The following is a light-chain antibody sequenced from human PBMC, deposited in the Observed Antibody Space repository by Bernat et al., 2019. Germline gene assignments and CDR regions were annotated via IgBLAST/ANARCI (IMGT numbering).Light chain of an antibody. J-gene: IGLJ2*01. CDR1: RLGDRY. CDR2: RHT. V-gene: IGLV3-1*01. CDR3: QAWDGTTDVV. Sequence: SYELTQPPSVSVSPGQTATITCSGDRLGDRYTSWYQQKPGQSPVLVIFRHTKRPSGIPERFSGSNSGNTATLTISGTQAMDEGDYYCQAWDGTTDVVFGGGTKLTVL.